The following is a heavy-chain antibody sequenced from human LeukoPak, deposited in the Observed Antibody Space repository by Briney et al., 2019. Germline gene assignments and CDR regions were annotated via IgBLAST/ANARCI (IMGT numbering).Heavy chain of an antibody. D-gene: IGHD1-7*01. CDR3: ARKNSNYYYGMDV. V-gene: IGHV3-53*01. CDR2: IYTGGST. J-gene: IGHJ6*02. CDR1: GFTVSSNY. Sequence: GGSLRLSCAASGFTVSSNYMSWVRQAPGKGLEWVSVIYTGGSTYYADSVKGRFTISRDNSKNTLYLQMNSLRAEDTAVYYCARKNSNYYYGMDVWGQGTTVTVSS.